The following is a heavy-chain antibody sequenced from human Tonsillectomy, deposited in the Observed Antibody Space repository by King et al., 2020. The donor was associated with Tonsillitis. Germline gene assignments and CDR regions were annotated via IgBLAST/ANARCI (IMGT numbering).Heavy chain of an antibody. V-gene: IGHV3-21*01. CDR2: ISSSSIYI. Sequence: VQLVESGGGLVKPGGSLRLSCAASGFTFSSYSMNWVRQAPGKGLEWVSSISSSSIYIYYAHSVKGRFTIFRDNAKNSLYLQMNSLRTEDTAVYYCATYNILTGHYTLGYWGQGTLVTVSS. D-gene: IGHD3-9*01. J-gene: IGHJ4*02. CDR1: GFTFSSYS. CDR3: ATYNILTGHYTLGY.